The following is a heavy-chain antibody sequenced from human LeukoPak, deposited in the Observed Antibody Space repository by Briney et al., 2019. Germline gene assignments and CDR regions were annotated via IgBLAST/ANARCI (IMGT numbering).Heavy chain of an antibody. CDR3: ARSYYDILTGYPLYAFDI. CDR1: GGSISSYY. Sequence: SETLSLTCTVSGGSISSYYWGWLRQPAGKGLEWIGRIYTSGSTNYNPSLKSRVTMSVDTSKNQFSLKLSSVTAADTAVYYCARSYYDILTGYPLYAFDIWGQGTMVTVSS. CDR2: IYTSGST. V-gene: IGHV4-4*07. J-gene: IGHJ3*02. D-gene: IGHD3-9*01.